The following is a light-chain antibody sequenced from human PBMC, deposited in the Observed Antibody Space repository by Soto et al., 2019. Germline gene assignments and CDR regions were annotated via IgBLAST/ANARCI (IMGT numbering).Light chain of an antibody. Sequence: DIQLTQSPSSLSASVGDTVTITCRASQTITYYLNWYHQKPGKAPRRLVYAASSLQTGVPSRFSGSGSGTDFTLAISSLQPEDFGTYYCQQSYVTPYTFGQGTNLEI. CDR3: QQSYVTPYT. V-gene: IGKV1-39*01. CDR1: QTITYY. J-gene: IGKJ2*01. CDR2: AAS.